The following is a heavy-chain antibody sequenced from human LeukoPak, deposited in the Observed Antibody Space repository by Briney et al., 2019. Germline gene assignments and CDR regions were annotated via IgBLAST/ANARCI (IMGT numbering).Heavy chain of an antibody. CDR3: ARDGGLHTIFDY. V-gene: IGHV3-7*01. J-gene: IGHJ4*02. CDR2: TKPDGSAE. CDR1: GFSFRNYW. Sequence: PGGSLRLSCAASGFSFRNYWMGWVRQAPGKGLEWVANTKPDGSAEYYADSVRGRFTASRDNANNLLYLQMNRLRAEDTAVYYCARDGGLHTIFDYWGQGTLLTVSS. D-gene: IGHD2-15*01.